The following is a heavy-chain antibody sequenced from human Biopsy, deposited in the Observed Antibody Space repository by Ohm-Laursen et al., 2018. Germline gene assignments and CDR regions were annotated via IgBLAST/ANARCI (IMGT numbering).Heavy chain of an antibody. CDR3: VRGVDYYDPYHYYALDV. V-gene: IGHV4-4*07. J-gene: IGHJ6*02. CDR1: GGSLSSYS. Sequence: SETLSLTCIVSGGSLSSYSWSWIRQPAGKGLEWIGQIYTSGITNYNPSLKSRVTISVDTSKNQFSLKVRSVTAADTAVYYCVRGVDYYDPYHYYALDVWGQGTTVTVSS. D-gene: IGHD3-22*01. CDR2: IYTSGIT.